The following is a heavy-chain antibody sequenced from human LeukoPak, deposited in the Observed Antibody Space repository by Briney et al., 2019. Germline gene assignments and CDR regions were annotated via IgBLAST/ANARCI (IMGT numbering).Heavy chain of an antibody. CDR1: GGSISSGGYS. Sequence: NSSETLSLTCAVSGGSISSGGYSWSWIRQPPGKGLEWIGYIYHSGSTYYNPSLKSRVTISVDTSKNQFSLKLSSVTAADTAVYYCARETYYDYVWGSYRPDRNNWFDPWGQGTLVTVSS. CDR2: IYHSGST. V-gene: IGHV4-30-2*01. CDR3: ARETYYDYVWGSYRPDRNNWFDP. D-gene: IGHD3-16*02. J-gene: IGHJ5*02.